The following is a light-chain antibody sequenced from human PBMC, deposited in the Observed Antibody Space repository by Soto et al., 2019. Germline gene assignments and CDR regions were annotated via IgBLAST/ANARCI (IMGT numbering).Light chain of an antibody. J-gene: IGLJ2*01. Sequence: QSALTQPASVSGSPGQSITISCNGTSSDIGGFNYVSWYQQHPGKAPTLIIYEVSNRPSGISHRFSGSKSGYTASLTISGLQAEDESDYYCSSFTNTTTLVLFRGGTKLTFL. CDR1: SSDIGGFNY. V-gene: IGLV2-14*03. CDR2: EVS. CDR3: SSFTNTTTLVL.